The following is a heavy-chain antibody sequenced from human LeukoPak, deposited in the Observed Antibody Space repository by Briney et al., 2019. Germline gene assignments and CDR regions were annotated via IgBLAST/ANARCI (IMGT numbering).Heavy chain of an antibody. Sequence: PSETLSLTCTVSGGSISSSSHYWGWIRQPPGKGLEWIGSIYYSGSTYYNPSLKSRVTISVDTSKNQFSLKLSSVTAADTAVYYCARDKGSYGSVDYWGQGTLVTVSS. J-gene: IGHJ4*02. CDR2: IYYSGST. CDR1: GGSISSSSHY. CDR3: ARDKGSYGSVDY. D-gene: IGHD3-10*01. V-gene: IGHV4-39*07.